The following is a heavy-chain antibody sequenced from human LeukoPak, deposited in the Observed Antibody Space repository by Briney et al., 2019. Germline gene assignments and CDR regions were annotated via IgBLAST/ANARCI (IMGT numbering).Heavy chain of an antibody. CDR1: GFTFRSYE. Sequence: QAGGSLRLSCAASGFTFRSYEMNWVRQAPGKGLEWVANIKRDGSEKFQVDSVKGRFTISRDNAKNSLYLQMNSLRAEDTAVYYCARGGWDFDWLKGAFDIWGRGTMVTVSS. V-gene: IGHV3-7*04. D-gene: IGHD3-9*01. CDR3: ARGGWDFDWLKGAFDI. J-gene: IGHJ3*02. CDR2: IKRDGSEK.